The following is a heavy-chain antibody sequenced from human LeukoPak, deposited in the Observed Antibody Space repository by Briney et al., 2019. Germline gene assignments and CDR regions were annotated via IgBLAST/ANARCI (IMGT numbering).Heavy chain of an antibody. D-gene: IGHD6-19*01. J-gene: IGHJ5*02. CDR3: ARAVAGKNWFDP. CDR2: INAGNGNT. CDR1: GYTFTSYA. V-gene: IGHV1-3*01. Sequence: ASVTVSCKASGYTFTSYAMHWVRQAPGQRLEWMGWINAGNGNTKYSQKFQGRVTITRDTSASTAYMELSSLRSEDTAVYYCARAVAGKNWFDPWGQGALVTVSS.